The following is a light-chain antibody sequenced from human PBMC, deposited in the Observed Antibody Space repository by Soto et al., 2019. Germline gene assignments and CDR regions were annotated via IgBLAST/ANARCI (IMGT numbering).Light chain of an antibody. Sequence: QSALTQPASVSGSAGQSITISCSGTMRDVGAYNLVSWYQQHPGTAPKLIIYEVNKRPSGVPDRFSGSKSGNTASLTGSGLQAEDEADYYCSSYAGSSNVFGTGTKLTVL. V-gene: IGLV2-8*01. CDR3: SSYAGSSNV. J-gene: IGLJ1*01. CDR2: EVN. CDR1: MRDVGAYNL.